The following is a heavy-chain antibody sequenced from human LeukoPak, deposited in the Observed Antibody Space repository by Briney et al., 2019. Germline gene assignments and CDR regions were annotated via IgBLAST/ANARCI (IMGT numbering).Heavy chain of an antibody. J-gene: IGHJ5*02. V-gene: IGHV1-18*01. CDR1: GYTFTSYG. D-gene: IGHD3-16*01. CDR2: ITSYNGNT. Sequence: SVQVSSQASGYTFTSYGISWVRPAPGQGRGWMGWITSYNGNTNYAQKLQGRVTMTTDTSTSTAYMELRSLRSDDTAVYYCARDPGFGLFDPWGQGTLVTVSS. CDR3: ARDPGFGLFDP.